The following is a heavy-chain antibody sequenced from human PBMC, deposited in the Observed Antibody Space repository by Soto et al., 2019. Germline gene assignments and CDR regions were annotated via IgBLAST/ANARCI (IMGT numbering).Heavy chain of an antibody. D-gene: IGHD2-2*01. CDR2: IYHSGST. J-gene: IGHJ6*02. CDR1: GGSISSSNW. Sequence: QVQLQESGPGLVKPSGTLSLTCAVSGGSISSSNWWSWVRPPPGKGLEWIGEIYHSGSTNYNPSLKSRVTRSVDKSKNQFSLELSSVTAADTAVYYCARRDLLRDYYYYGMDVWGQGTTVTVSS. CDR3: ARRDLLRDYYYYGMDV. V-gene: IGHV4-4*02.